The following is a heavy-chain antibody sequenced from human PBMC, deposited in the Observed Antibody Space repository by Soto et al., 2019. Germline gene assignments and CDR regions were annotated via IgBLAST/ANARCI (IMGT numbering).Heavy chain of an antibody. CDR3: ASRVEMATIEGDDAFDI. D-gene: IGHD5-12*01. CDR1: GYSFTSYW. Sequence: GESLKISCKGSGYSFTSYWIGWVRQMPGKGLEWMGIIYPGDSDTRYSPSFQGQVTISADKSISTAYLQWSSLKASDTAMYYCASRVEMATIEGDDAFDIWGQGTMVTVSS. J-gene: IGHJ3*02. V-gene: IGHV5-51*01. CDR2: IYPGDSDT.